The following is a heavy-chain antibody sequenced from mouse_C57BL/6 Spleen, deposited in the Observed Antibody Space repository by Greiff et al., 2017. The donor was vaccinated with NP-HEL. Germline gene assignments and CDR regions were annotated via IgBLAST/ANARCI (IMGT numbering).Heavy chain of an antibody. D-gene: IGHD3-2*02. CDR2: IDPNSGGT. J-gene: IGHJ4*01. CDR3: ARQLRLREGAMDY. Sequence: QVQLQQPGAELVKPGASVKLSCKASGYTFTSYWMHWVKHRPGRGLEWIGRIDPNSGGTTYNEQFKSTATLTVDKPSSTAYMQLSSLTSEDSAVYYCARQLRLREGAMDYWGQGTSVTVSA. V-gene: IGHV1-72*01. CDR1: GYTFTSYW.